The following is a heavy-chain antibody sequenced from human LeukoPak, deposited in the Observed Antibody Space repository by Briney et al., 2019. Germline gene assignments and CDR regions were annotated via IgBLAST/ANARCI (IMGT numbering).Heavy chain of an antibody. CDR3: ARHRFAWYDFDV. J-gene: IGHJ3*01. V-gene: IGHV4-59*08. Sequence: PSETLSLTCTVSGASINDHYWSWIRQPPGKGLEWIGYKYYAGSTSTNPSLESRVTISVDTSKNQFSLNPYSVTAADTAVYYCARHRFAWYDFDVWGQGTRVTVS. D-gene: IGHD3-9*01. CDR2: KYYAGST. CDR1: GASINDHY.